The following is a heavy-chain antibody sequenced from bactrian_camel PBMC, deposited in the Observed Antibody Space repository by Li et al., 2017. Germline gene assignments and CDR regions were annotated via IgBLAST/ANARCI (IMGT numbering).Heavy chain of an antibody. D-gene: IGHD6*01. V-gene: IGHV3S31*01. CDR1: GNTGSSNC. CDR2: IYGRAGNT. J-gene: IGHJ6*01. Sequence: DVQLVESGGGSVQAGGSLRLSCVASGNTGSSNCMTWFRQAPGKEREGVAFIYGRAGNTYYADYADSVKGRFTISRDNAKNTLYLQMNSLKPEDTAMYYCAAVRYGVTWYPLCRARSADFGYWGQGTQVTVS. CDR3: AAVRYGVTWYPLCRARSADFGY.